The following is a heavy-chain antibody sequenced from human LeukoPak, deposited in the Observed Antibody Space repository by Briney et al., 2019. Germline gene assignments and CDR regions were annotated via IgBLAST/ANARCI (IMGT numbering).Heavy chain of an antibody. CDR3: ARTLYYYDSTGWGAFDN. CDR2: IYSGGST. CDR1: GFTVSSNY. V-gene: IGHV3-53*01. J-gene: IGHJ3*02. D-gene: IGHD3-22*01. Sequence: PGGSLRLSCAASGFTVSSNYMSWVRQAPGKGLEWVSVIYSGGSTYYADSVKGRFTISRDNSKNTVYLQMNTLGAEDTAVYYCARTLYYYDSTGWGAFDNWGQGTLVTVSS.